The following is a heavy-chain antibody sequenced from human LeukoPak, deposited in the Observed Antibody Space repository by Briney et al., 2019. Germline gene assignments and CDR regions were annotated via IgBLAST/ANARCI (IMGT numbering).Heavy chain of an antibody. Sequence: GGSLRLSCATSRFTFSNYWMSWVRQAPGKGLEWVANIKQDGSEKYYVDSVKGRFTISRDNAKNSLYLQMNSLRAEDTAVYYCARGGYSSSWWSSGRGYFDYWGQGTLVTVSS. J-gene: IGHJ4*02. CDR1: RFTFSNYW. D-gene: IGHD6-13*01. CDR3: ARGGYSSSWWSSGRGYFDY. CDR2: IKQDGSEK. V-gene: IGHV3-7*01.